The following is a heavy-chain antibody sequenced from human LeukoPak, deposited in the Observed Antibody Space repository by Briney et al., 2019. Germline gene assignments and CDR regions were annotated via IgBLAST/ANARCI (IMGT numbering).Heavy chain of an antibody. V-gene: IGHV3-21*01. CDR3: ARGLDYGDYGGAFDI. CDR1: GFTLSSYA. D-gene: IGHD4-17*01. Sequence: GGSLRLSCAASGFTLSSYAMSWVRQAPGKGLEWVSSISSSSSYIYYADSVKGRFTISRDNAKNSLYLQMNSLRAEDTAVYYCARGLDYGDYGGAFDIWGQGTMVTVSS. CDR2: ISSSSSYI. J-gene: IGHJ3*02.